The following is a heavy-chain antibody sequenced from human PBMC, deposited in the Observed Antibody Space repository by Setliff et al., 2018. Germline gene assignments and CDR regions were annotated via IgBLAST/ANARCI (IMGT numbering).Heavy chain of an antibody. Sequence: GASVKVSCKVSGSSFTGHNLHWVRRAPGQGLEWMGWINPDSGDTHSPQKFQGRVTMTRDTSMSTVYMELTRLTSDDTAVYYCTRSSSYGMRYWFDSWGQGPLVTVSS. J-gene: IGHJ5*01. V-gene: IGHV1-2*02. D-gene: IGHD2-2*01. CDR3: TRSSSYGMRYWFDS. CDR2: INPDSGDT. CDR1: GSSFTGHN.